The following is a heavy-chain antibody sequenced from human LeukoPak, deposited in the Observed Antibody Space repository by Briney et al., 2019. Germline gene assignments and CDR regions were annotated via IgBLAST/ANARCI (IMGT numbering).Heavy chain of an antibody. J-gene: IGHJ4*02. CDR2: INHSGST. Sequence: SETLSLTCGVHGGSFSDYDWSWIRQPPGKGLEWIGEINHSGSTNYNPSLKSRVTISVDTPKNQFSLKLSSVTAADTAVYYCARMPGSYCSGGSCYSGWGQGTLVTVSS. CDR3: ARMPGSYCSGGSCYSG. V-gene: IGHV4-34*01. CDR1: GGSFSDYD. D-gene: IGHD2-15*01.